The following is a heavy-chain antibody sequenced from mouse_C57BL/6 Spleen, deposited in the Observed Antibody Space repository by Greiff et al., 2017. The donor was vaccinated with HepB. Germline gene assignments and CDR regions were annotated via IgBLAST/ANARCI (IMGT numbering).Heavy chain of an antibody. Sequence: DVQLQESGPGMVKPSQSLSLTCTVTGYSITSGYDWHWIRHFPGNKLEWMGYISYSGSTNYNPSLKSRISITHDTSKNHFFLKLNSVTTEDTAKYYCARGYYGFDYWGQGTTLTVSS. J-gene: IGHJ2*01. D-gene: IGHD1-1*01. CDR3: ARGYYGFDY. CDR1: GYSITSGYD. CDR2: ISYSGST. V-gene: IGHV3-1*01.